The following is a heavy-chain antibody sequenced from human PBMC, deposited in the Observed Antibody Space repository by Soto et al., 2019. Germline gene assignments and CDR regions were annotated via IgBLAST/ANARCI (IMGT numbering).Heavy chain of an antibody. Sequence: GGSLRLSCTASGFTFDDYAMHWVRQTPGKGLEWVSGIDWNSRRIGYADSVKGRFTISRDNAKNSLYLQTNSLRTEDTALYYCVKDTYGDYASGDIDYWGQGTLVTVSS. CDR3: VKDTYGDYASGDIDY. V-gene: IGHV3-9*01. CDR2: IDWNSRRI. CDR1: GFTFDDYA. D-gene: IGHD4-17*01. J-gene: IGHJ4*02.